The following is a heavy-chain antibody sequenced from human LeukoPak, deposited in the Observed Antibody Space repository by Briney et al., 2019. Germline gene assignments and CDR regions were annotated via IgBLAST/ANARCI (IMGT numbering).Heavy chain of an antibody. V-gene: IGHV3-64*01. D-gene: IGHD1/OR15-1a*01. CDR1: GFTFSSYA. CDR3: ARVGDNNAFDI. Sequence: GGSLRLSCAASGFTFSSYAIHWVRQAPGKGLEYVSAISSSGGRTYYANSVKGRYTISRDNSKNTLYLQMGCLRAEDMAVYYCARVGDNNAFDIWGQGTMVTVSS. J-gene: IGHJ3*02. CDR2: ISSSGGRT.